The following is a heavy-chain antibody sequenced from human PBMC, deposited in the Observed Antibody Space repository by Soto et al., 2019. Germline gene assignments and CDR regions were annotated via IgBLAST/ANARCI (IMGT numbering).Heavy chain of an antibody. D-gene: IGHD6-13*01. CDR3: AKDPFPYSSSWYGGGY. J-gene: IGHJ4*02. Sequence: EVQLLESGGGLVQPGGSLRLSCAASGFTFSSYAMSWVRQAPGKGLEWVSAISGSGGSTYYADSVKGRFTISRDNSKNPLYLQMNSLRAEDTAVYYCAKDPFPYSSSWYGGGYWGQGTLVTVSS. CDR2: ISGSGGST. V-gene: IGHV3-23*01. CDR1: GFTFSSYA.